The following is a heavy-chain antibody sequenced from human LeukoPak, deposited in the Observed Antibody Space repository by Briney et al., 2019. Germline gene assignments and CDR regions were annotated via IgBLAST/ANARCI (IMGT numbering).Heavy chain of an antibody. J-gene: IGHJ5*02. CDR3: VKAPTVAGSYGWFDP. Sequence: SETLSLTCTVSGGSITSGNNYWNWIRQSPGKGLEWIGFIYSGGRTNYNPFLRSRVVISADASKNQISLRVESMTAADTAVYYRVKAPTVAGSYGWFDPWGQGTLVPVSS. D-gene: IGHD5-18*01. CDR2: IYSGGRT. CDR1: GGSITSGNNY. V-gene: IGHV4-30-4*03.